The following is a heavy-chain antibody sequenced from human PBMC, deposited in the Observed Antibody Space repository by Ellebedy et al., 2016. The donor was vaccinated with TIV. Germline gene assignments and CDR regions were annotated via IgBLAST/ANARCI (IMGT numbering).Heavy chain of an antibody. D-gene: IGHD2-2*01. CDR1: GFTFSSYS. CDR3: ARDLVVVPPAIVSDYYYGMDV. J-gene: IGHJ6*02. V-gene: IGHV3-21*01. Sequence: GESLKISCAASGFTFSSYSMNWVRQAPGKGLEWVSSISSIGIYIYYADSVKGRLTISRDNAKNSLYLQMNSLRAEDTAVYYCARDLVVVPPAIVSDYYYGMDVWGHGTTVTVSS. CDR2: ISSIGIYI.